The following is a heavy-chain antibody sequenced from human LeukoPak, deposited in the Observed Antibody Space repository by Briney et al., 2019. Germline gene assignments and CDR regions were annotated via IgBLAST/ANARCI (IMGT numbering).Heavy chain of an antibody. CDR2: IAYSGCT. CDR3: ARKEQGTMFDY. V-gene: IGHV4-39*01. Sequence: SETLSLTCTVSGGSISSGSYYWGWIRQPPGEGLEWIGTIAYSGCTYYNPSLKTRVTLSVDTSKSHLSLELSSVTAADTAVYFCARKEQGTMFDYWGQGSLVTVSS. D-gene: IGHD1-1*01. CDR1: GGSISSGSYY. J-gene: IGHJ4*02.